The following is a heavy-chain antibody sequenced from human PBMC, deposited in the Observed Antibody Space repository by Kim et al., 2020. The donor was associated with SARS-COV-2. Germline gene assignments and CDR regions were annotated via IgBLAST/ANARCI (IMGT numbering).Heavy chain of an antibody. CDR2: AYYRSKWFY. J-gene: IGHJ3*01. CDR1: GDSVSRNIAA. V-gene: IGHV6-1*01. Sequence: SQTLSLTCAISGDSVSRNIAAWSWIRQSPSRGLEWLGRAYYRSKWFYDYAISVKSRITIIPDTSKNQISLQLNSVTPEDTAVYYCARFGWDVSAGWGHGTMGTVSS. D-gene: IGHD6-13*01. CDR3: ARFGWDVSAG.